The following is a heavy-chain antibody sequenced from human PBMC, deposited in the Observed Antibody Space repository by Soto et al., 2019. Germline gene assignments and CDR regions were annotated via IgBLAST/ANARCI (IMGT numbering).Heavy chain of an antibody. D-gene: IGHD3-16*02. CDR2: ISAYNGNT. J-gene: IGHJ6*02. V-gene: IGHV1-18*01. CDR1: GYTFTSYG. Sequence: GASVKVSCKASGYTFTSYGISWVRQAPGQGLEWVGWISAYNGNTNYAQKLQGRVTMTTDTSISTAYMELSRLRSDDTAVYYCARGFGGVIVRGYYGMDVWGQGTTVTVSS. CDR3: ARGFGGVIVRGYYGMDV.